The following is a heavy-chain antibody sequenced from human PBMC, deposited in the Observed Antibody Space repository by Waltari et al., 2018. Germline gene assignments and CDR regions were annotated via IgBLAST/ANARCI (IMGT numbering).Heavy chain of an antibody. D-gene: IGHD2-2*01. CDR1: GNIFTNYY. CDR3: AGEGRYCSSTSCPFDY. CDR2: SAPAGDSP. Sequence: QVQLVQSGAEVKKPGASVKVSCTASGNIFTNYYMHWVRRVPGQGLEWMGISAPAGDSPTYARQSQGRVIMTADTSTNTVYMELRSLRSEDTAVYYCAGEGRYCSSTSCPFDYGGPGTLVTVSS. V-gene: IGHV1-46*01. J-gene: IGHJ4*02.